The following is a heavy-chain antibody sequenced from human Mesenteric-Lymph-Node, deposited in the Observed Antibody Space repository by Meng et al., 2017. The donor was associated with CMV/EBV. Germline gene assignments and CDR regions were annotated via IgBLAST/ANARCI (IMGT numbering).Heavy chain of an antibody. CDR1: GYTFTDYY. Sequence: ASVKVSCKASGYTFTDYYIHWVRQAPGQGLEWMGWINPNGGGTISAQKFHGRVTMTRDTSISTVYMELSTLRSDDTAVYYCAGGGIAQPFDPWGQGTLVTVSS. CDR3: AGGGIAQPFDP. V-gene: IGHV1-2*02. D-gene: IGHD6-13*01. CDR2: INPNGGGT. J-gene: IGHJ5*02.